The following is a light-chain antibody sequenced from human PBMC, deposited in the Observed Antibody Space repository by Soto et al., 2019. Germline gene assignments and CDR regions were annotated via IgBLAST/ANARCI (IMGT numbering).Light chain of an antibody. CDR2: DAS. CDR1: QSIRSER. Sequence: EIVLTQSPDTLSLSPGERATLSGRASQSIRSERLAWYQQKPGQAPRLVIFDASNRASGMPERFSGSGSGTDFTLTIARLEPEDFAVYYCQEYDGAPITFGLGTRLEIK. CDR3: QEYDGAPIT. V-gene: IGKV3-20*01. J-gene: IGKJ5*01.